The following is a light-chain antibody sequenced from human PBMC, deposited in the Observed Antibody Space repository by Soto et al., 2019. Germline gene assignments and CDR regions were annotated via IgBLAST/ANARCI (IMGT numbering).Light chain of an antibody. CDR3: SSYAGINNLVV. J-gene: IGLJ2*01. CDR2: EVS. Sequence: QSALTQPPSASGSPGQSVTISCTGTSSDVGGYNYVSWYQQHPGKAPKLMIYEVSKRPSGVPDRFSGSKSGNTASLTVSGLQAEDEADYYCSSYAGINNLVVFGGWTKVTVL. CDR1: SSDVGGYNY. V-gene: IGLV2-8*01.